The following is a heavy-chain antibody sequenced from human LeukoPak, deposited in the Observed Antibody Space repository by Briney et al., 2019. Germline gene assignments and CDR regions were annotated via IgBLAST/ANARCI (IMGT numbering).Heavy chain of an antibody. D-gene: IGHD3-22*01. Sequence: SVKVSCKASGGTFSSYAISWVRQAPGQGLEWMGRIIPILGIANYAQKFKGRVTITADKSTSTAYMELSSLRSEDTAVYYCAERDYYDSSGYYNWGQGTLVTVSS. V-gene: IGHV1-69*04. CDR1: GGTFSSYA. CDR2: IIPILGIA. J-gene: IGHJ4*02. CDR3: AERDYYDSSGYYN.